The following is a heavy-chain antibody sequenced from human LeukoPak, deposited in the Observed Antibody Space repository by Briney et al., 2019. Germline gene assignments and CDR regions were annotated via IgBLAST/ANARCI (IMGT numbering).Heavy chain of an antibody. CDR1: GGTFSSYA. Sequence: SVKVSCKASGGTFSSYAISWVRQAPGQGLDCMGGIIPIFGTANYAQKFQGRVTITADKSTSTAYMELSSLRSEDTAVYYCARLPKAYDSSGYYNPFYYYYYMDVWGKGTTVTVSS. CDR3: ARLPKAYDSSGYYNPFYYYYYMDV. V-gene: IGHV1-69*06. D-gene: IGHD3-22*01. CDR2: IIPIFGTA. J-gene: IGHJ6*03.